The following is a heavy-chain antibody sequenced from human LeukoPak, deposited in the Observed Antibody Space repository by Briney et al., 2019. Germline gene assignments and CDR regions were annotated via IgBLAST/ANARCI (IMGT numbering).Heavy chain of an antibody. Sequence: SETLSLTCTVSGGSIRSRDYYWGWIRQPPVKGLEWIGNIYYLGRTYYNPSLKSRVTISVDTSKNQFSLKLSSVTAADTAVYYCARAGYDSSGYRAHAFDIWGQGTMVTVSS. V-gene: IGHV4-39*07. CDR2: IYYLGRT. CDR1: GGSIRSRDYY. CDR3: ARAGYDSSGYRAHAFDI. D-gene: IGHD3-22*01. J-gene: IGHJ3*02.